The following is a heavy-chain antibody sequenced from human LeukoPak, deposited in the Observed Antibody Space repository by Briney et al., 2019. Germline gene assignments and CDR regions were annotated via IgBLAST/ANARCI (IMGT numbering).Heavy chain of an antibody. J-gene: IGHJ3*02. CDR2: ISSSSSTI. CDR1: GFTFSSYS. D-gene: IGHD3-22*01. V-gene: IGHV3-48*01. CDR3: ARDYYDSSGYAFDI. Sequence: GGSLRLSCAASGFTFSSYSMNWVRQAPGKGLEWVSYISSSSSTIYYADSVKGRFTISRDNAMNSLYLQMNSLRAEDTAVYYCARDYYDSSGYAFDIWGQGTMVTVSS.